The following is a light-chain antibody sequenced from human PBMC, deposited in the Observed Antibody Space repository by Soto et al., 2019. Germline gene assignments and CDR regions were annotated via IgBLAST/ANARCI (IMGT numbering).Light chain of an antibody. V-gene: IGLV1-44*01. CDR3: AAWDDSLNAYV. CDR1: SSNIGSNT. J-gene: IGLJ1*01. Sequence: QSVLTQPPSASGTPGQTVTISCSGSSSNIGSNTVNWYQQLPGTAPKLLIYSNNQRPSGVPDRCSGSKSGTSASLAISGLQSEDEADYYCAAWDDSLNAYVFGTGTKLTVL. CDR2: SNN.